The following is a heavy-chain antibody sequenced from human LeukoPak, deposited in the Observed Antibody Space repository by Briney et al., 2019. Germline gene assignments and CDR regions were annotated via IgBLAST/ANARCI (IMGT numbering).Heavy chain of an antibody. Sequence: ASVKVSCKTSGYTFTGYYIHWVRQAPGQGLEWMGWINPISGGTNYAQKFQDRVTMTRATSISTAYMELSRLRSDDTAICYCARDREHYFDYWGQGTLVTVSS. V-gene: IGHV1-2*02. D-gene: IGHD1-26*01. CDR3: ARDREHYFDY. J-gene: IGHJ4*02. CDR1: GYTFTGYY. CDR2: INPISGGT.